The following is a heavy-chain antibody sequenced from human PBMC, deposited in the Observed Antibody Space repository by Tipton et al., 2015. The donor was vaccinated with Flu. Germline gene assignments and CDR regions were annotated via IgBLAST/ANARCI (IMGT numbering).Heavy chain of an antibody. D-gene: IGHD3-10*02. CDR3: ARHTGDSVRGVIDY. Sequence: TLSLTCSVSGSSFGSGYYWAWVRQPPGKGLEWIGTIYHSGTTYYNPSLKSRLTISVDTSKNQFSLRLSSVTAADTAVYYCARHTGDSVRGVIDYWGQGTLVTVSS. J-gene: IGHJ4*02. CDR2: IYHSGTT. V-gene: IGHV4-38-2*01. CDR1: GSSFGSGYY.